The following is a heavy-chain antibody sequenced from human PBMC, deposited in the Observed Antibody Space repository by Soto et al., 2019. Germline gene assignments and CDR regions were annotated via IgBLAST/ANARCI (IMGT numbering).Heavy chain of an antibody. CDR3: ARGYSDFWSGYNGMDV. D-gene: IGHD3-3*01. CDR2: INHSGST. V-gene: IGHV4-34*01. CDR1: GGSFSGYY. Sequence: PSETLSLTCAVYGGSFSGYYWSWIRQPPGEGLEWIGEINHSGSTNYNPSLKSRVTISVDTSKSQFSLKLSSVTAADTAVYYCARGYSDFWSGYNGMDVWGQGTTVTVSS. J-gene: IGHJ6*02.